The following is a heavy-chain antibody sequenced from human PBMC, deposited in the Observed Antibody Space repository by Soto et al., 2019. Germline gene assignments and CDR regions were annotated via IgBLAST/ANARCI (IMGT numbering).Heavy chain of an antibody. CDR2: LTRGGTS. J-gene: IGHJ4*02. V-gene: IGHV3-23*01. CDR3: TKRATTVPTPGNYFDS. D-gene: IGHD1-1*01. CDR1: GFTFSDYS. Sequence: VGSLRLSCAASGFTFSDYSMSWVRQTPERGLEWVSTLTRGGTSYYADSVQGRFTVSRDNSKNTVSLQMHSLRAEDTALYYCTKRATTVPTPGNYFDSWGQGTLVTVSS.